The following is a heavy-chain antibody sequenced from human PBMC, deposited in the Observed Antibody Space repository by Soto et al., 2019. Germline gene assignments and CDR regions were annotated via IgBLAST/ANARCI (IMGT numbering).Heavy chain of an antibody. V-gene: IGHV1-8*01. CDR2: MNPNSGNT. CDR1: GYTFTSYD. J-gene: IGHJ4*02. D-gene: IGHD1-1*01. CDR3: ARDKVVGATGN. Sequence: QVQLVQSGAEVKKPGASVKVSCKASGYTFTSYDISWVRQATGQGLEWMGWMNPNSGNTDYAQKFQGRVTMTRNTSISTAYMELSSLRSEDTAVYYGARDKVVGATGNWGQGTLVTVSS.